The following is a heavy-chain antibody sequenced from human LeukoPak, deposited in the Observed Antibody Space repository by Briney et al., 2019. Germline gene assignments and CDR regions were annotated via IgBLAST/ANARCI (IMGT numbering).Heavy chain of an antibody. CDR3: AKGRVVAGSKSLTYHWLDP. Sequence: ASVKVSCKASGYTFTGYYIHWVRQAPGRGLEWVGWIKPNSGGAKYAQKFQDRVTMTRDTSISTAYMGLSRLRSDDTAVYYCAKGRVVAGSKSLTYHWLDPWGQGTLVTVSS. CDR1: GYTFTGYY. D-gene: IGHD6-19*01. V-gene: IGHV1-2*02. CDR2: IKPNSGGA. J-gene: IGHJ5*02.